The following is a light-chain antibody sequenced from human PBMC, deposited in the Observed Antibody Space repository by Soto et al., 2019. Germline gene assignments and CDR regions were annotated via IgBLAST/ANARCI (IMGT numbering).Light chain of an antibody. CDR2: GAS. Sequence: EIVLTQSPATLSLSPGERATLSCRASQSVSSYLAWYQQRPGQAPRLLIYGASNRATGIPARFSGSGSGTDFTLTLSSLEAEDFAVYYCPQRTDWPMTFGPGTRLEIK. CDR1: QSVSSY. CDR3: PQRTDWPMT. V-gene: IGKV3-11*01. J-gene: IGKJ5*01.